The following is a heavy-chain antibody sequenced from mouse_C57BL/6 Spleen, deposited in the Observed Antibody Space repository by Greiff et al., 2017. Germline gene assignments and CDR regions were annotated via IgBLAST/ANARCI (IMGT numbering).Heavy chain of an antibody. J-gene: IGHJ2*01. D-gene: IGHD1-1*01. CDR3: TRGTTTVVATDFDY. Sequence: VQLQQSGTVLARPGASVKMSCKTSGYTFTSFWMHWVTQRSGQGLEWIGAIYPGNSDTSYNQNVKGKAKLTAVTSASTAYMELSSLTNEDSAGYYCTRGTTTVVATDFDYWGQGTTLTVSS. V-gene: IGHV1-5*01. CDR2: IYPGNSDT. CDR1: GYTFTSFW.